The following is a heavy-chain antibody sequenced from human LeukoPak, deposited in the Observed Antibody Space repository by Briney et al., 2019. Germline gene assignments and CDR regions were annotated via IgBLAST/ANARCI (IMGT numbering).Heavy chain of an antibody. CDR2: LYSGGDT. D-gene: IGHD3-16*01. J-gene: IGHJ4*02. CDR1: GFTVSRNS. Sequence: PGGSLRLSCAASGFTVSRNSMNWVRQAPGKGLEWVSVLYSGGDTFYADSVKGRFTISRDNSKNTLYLQMNSLRAEDTAVYYCARGGGRHVEYWGQGNLVTVSS. V-gene: IGHV3-66*01. CDR3: ARGGGRHVEY.